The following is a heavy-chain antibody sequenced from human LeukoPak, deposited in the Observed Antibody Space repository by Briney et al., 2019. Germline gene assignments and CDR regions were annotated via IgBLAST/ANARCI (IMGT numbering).Heavy chain of an antibody. CDR2: INPSGGST. D-gene: IGHD2-21*02. V-gene: IGHV1-46*01. Sequence: ASVKVSCKASGYTFTSYYMHWVRQAPGQGLEWMGIINPSGGSTSYAQKFQGRVTMTRDMSTSTVYMELSSLRSEDTAVYYCAREVTQGAFDIWGQGTMVTVSS. J-gene: IGHJ3*02. CDR3: AREVTQGAFDI. CDR1: GYTFTSYY.